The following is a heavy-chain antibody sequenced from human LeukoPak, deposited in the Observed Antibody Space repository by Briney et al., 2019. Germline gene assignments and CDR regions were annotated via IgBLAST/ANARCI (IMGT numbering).Heavy chain of an antibody. CDR3: ARRPYYYDSSGYRDY. V-gene: IGHV4-4*02. Sequence: SETLSLTCAVSGGSISSSNWWSWVRQPPGKGLEWIGEIYHSGSTNYNPPLKSRVTISVDTSKNQFSLKLSSVTAADTAVYYCARRPYYYDSSGYRDYWGQGTLVTVSS. D-gene: IGHD3-22*01. CDR1: GGSISSSNW. J-gene: IGHJ4*02. CDR2: IYHSGST.